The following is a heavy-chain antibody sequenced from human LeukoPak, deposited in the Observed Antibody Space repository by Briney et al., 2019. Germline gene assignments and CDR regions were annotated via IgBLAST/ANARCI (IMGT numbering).Heavy chain of an antibody. D-gene: IGHD2-2*02. Sequence: GGSLRLSCAASGFTFSSYSMNWVRQAPGKGLEWVSSISSSSSYIYYADSVKGRFTISRDNAKNSLYLQMNSLRAEDTAVYYCATLGYCSSTSCYTGWFDPWGQGTLVTVSS. V-gene: IGHV3-21*01. CDR3: ATLGYCSSTSCYTGWFDP. J-gene: IGHJ5*02. CDR2: ISSSSSYI. CDR1: GFTFSSYS.